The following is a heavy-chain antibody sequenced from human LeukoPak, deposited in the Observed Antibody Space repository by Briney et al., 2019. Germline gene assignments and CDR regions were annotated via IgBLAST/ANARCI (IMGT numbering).Heavy chain of an antibody. CDR1: GFSFSSYA. CDR3: PKVQLGIGVDY. V-gene: IGHV3-23*01. Sequence: PGGSLRLSCAASGFSFSSYAVSWVRQAPGRGLEWVSGISDGGSRTYYADSVKGRFTISRDDSKNTLYLQMNSLRAEDTAVYYCPKVQLGIGVDYWGQGTLVTVSS. D-gene: IGHD7-27*01. CDR2: ISDGGSRT. J-gene: IGHJ4*02.